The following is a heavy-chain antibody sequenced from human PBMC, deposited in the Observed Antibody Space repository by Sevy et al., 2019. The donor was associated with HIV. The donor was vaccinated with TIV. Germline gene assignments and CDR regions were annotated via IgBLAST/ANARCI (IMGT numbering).Heavy chain of an antibody. J-gene: IGHJ6*02. Sequence: ASVKVSCKASGYTFTSYGISWVRQAPGQGLEWMGWISAYKGNTNYAQKLQGRVTMTTDTSTSTAYMELRSLRSDDTELYSGARDVTVAGTSTSYYYYGMDVWGQGTTVTVSS. CDR2: ISAYKGNT. V-gene: IGHV1-18*01. CDR3: ARDVTVAGTSTSYYYYGMDV. CDR1: GYTFTSYG. D-gene: IGHD6-19*01.